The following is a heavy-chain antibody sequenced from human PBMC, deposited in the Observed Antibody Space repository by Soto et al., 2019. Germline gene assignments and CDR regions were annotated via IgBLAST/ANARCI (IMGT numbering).Heavy chain of an antibody. CDR3: ARYFGGDQGMDV. CDR1: RYFLARYY. CDR2: IKPGRGSI. J-gene: IGHJ6*01. D-gene: IGHD3-16*01. Sequence: SVKACSKASRYFLARYYIHWVREAPGHGLEWMGLIKPGRGSISYADNFQGRLNMTRDTSTSTVYMELSSRTSENTAVYYGARYFGGDQGMDVWGQGTTVTVSS. V-gene: IGHV1-46*01.